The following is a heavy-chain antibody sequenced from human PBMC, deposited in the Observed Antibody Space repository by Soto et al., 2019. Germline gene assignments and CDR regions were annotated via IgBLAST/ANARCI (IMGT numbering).Heavy chain of an antibody. D-gene: IGHD6-13*01. J-gene: IGHJ4*02. CDR2: IYYSGST. V-gene: IGHV4-39*01. CDR3: ARQIRSRENSPDFDY. Sequence: QLQLQESGPGLVKPSETLSLTCTVSGGSISSSSYYWGWIRQPPGKGLEWIGSIYYSGSTYYNPSLKSRVTISVDTSKNQFSLKLSSVTAADTAVYYYARQIRSRENSPDFDYWGQGTLVTVSS. CDR1: GGSISSSSYY.